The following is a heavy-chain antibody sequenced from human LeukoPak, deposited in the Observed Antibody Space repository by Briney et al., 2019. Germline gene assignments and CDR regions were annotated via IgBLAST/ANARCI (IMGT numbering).Heavy chain of an antibody. D-gene: IGHD2-2*02. Sequence: GASVKVSCKASGYTFTSYGISWVRQAPGQGLEWMGWISAYNGNTNYAQKLQGRVTMTTDTSTSTAYMELRSLRSDDTAMYYCARGYCSSTSCYTTIYGYWGQGTLVTVSS. CDR2: ISAYNGNT. J-gene: IGHJ4*02. V-gene: IGHV1-18*01. CDR3: ARGYCSSTSCYTTIYGY. CDR1: GYTFTSYG.